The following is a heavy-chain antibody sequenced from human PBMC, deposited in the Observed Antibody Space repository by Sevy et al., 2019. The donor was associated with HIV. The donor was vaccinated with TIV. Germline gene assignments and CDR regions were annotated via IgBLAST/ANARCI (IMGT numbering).Heavy chain of an antibody. CDR2: FYSIGGP. CDR3: ATPRDSGWYEGTGGYFDL. CDR1: GGSISSSSYF. D-gene: IGHD6-19*01. Sequence: SETLSLTCTVSGGSISSSSYFWGWIGQPPGKGLEWIGSFYSIGGPSYNPSLRSRVPGPADTSTNQFSLRLTSVIATDTAVYYCATPRDSGWYEGTGGYFDLWGRGTLVTVSS. J-gene: IGHJ2*01. V-gene: IGHV4-39*01.